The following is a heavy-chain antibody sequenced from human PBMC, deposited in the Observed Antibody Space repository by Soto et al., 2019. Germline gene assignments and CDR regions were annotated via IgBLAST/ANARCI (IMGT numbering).Heavy chain of an antibody. CDR2: IYYSGST. V-gene: IGHV4-31*03. D-gene: IGHD3-10*01. Sequence: LSLTCTVSGGSISSGGYYWSWIRQHPGKGLEWIGYIYYSGSTYYNPSLKSRVTISVDTSKNQFSLKLSSVTAADTAVYYCARGGGGFYYYYYGMDVWGQGTTVTVSS. J-gene: IGHJ6*02. CDR3: ARGGGGFYYYYYGMDV. CDR1: GGSISSGGYY.